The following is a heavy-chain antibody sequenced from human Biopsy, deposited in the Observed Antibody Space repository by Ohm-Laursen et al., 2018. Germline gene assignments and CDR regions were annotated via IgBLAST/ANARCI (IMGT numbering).Heavy chain of an antibody. CDR3: ARDRMTDVFGGPTRTDVFDS. Sequence: GSSVTVFWQVSGYTFNDYYIHWVRQSPGQGLEWMGWVNPNSGATNSAEKFRGRVTLTRDTSNSAVYIELRRLKSHDAAVYFCARDRMTDVFGGPTRTDVFDSWGQGTPVTVSS. V-gene: IGHV1-2*02. J-gene: IGHJ4*02. D-gene: IGHD3-10*01. CDR1: GYTFNDYY. CDR2: VNPNSGAT.